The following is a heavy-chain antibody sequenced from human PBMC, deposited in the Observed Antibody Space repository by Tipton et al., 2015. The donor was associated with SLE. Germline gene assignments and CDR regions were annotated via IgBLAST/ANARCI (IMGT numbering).Heavy chain of an antibody. V-gene: IGHV4-59*07. CDR1: GGSNSNYY. CDR3: AKTSTQISGSSMDV. CDR2: VYYSEYT. Sequence: TLSLTCTVSGGSNSNYYWHWIRQPPGKGLEWIGYVYYSEYTNYNPSLKSRVTISQDTSKNQFSLKLSSVTAADTAVYYCAKTSTQISGSSMDVWGKGTTVTVPS. D-gene: IGHD6-25*01. J-gene: IGHJ6*03.